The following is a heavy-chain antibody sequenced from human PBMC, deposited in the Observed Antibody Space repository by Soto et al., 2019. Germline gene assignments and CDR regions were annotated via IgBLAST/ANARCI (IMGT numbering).Heavy chain of an antibody. V-gene: IGHV4-34*01. CDR3: ARQSYGSGSYYIYYYGMDV. CDR2: INHSGST. D-gene: IGHD3-10*01. J-gene: IGHJ6*02. Sequence: SETLSLTCAVYGGSFSGYYWSWTRQPPGKGLEWIGEINHSGSTNYNPSLKSRVTISVDTSKNQFSLKLSSVTAADTAVYYCARQSYGSGSYYIYYYGMDVWGQGTTVTVSS. CDR1: GGSFSGYY.